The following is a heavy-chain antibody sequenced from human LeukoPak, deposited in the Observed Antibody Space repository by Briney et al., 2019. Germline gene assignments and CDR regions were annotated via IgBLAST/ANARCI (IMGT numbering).Heavy chain of an antibody. V-gene: IGHV1-69*13. Sequence: SVKVSCKASGYTFTSYGISWVRQAPGQGLEWMGGIIPIFGTANYAQKFQGRVTITADESTSTAYMELSSLRSEDTAVYYCASGSHYYDSSGYQFDYWGQGTLVTVSS. CDR3: ASGSHYYDSSGYQFDY. D-gene: IGHD3-22*01. J-gene: IGHJ4*02. CDR2: IIPIFGTA. CDR1: GYTFTSYG.